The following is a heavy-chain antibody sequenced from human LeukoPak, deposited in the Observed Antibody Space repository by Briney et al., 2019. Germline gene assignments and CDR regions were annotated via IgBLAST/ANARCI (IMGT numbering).Heavy chain of an antibody. CDR3: ARAPGYSGYGFFDY. J-gene: IGHJ4*02. V-gene: IGHV4-4*02. CDR2: IYHSGST. D-gene: IGHD5-12*01. CDR1: GGSISSSNW. Sequence: SETLSLTRAVSGGSISSSNWWSWVRPPPGKGLEWIGEIYHSGSTNYNPSLKSRVTISVDKSKNQFSLKLSSVTAADTAVYYCARAPGYSGYGFFDYWGQGTPVTVSS.